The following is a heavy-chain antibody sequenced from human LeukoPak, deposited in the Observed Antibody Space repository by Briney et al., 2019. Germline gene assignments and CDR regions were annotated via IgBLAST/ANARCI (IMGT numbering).Heavy chain of an antibody. Sequence: PSETLFLTCTVSGVSISSYYWSWIRQPGKGLEWIGYISYSGNTNYNPSLKSRVTISVDTAMNQISLYLSSVTAADTAVYCCATPREGILFDYWGQGTLVTVSS. CDR3: ATPREGILFDY. J-gene: IGHJ4*02. CDR2: ISYSGNT. V-gene: IGHV4-59*08. CDR1: GVSISSYY. D-gene: IGHD1-26*01.